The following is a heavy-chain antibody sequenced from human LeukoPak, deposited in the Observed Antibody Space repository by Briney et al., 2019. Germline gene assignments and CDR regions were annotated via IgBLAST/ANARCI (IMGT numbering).Heavy chain of an antibody. CDR2: VSWSGAQT. D-gene: IGHD6-19*01. J-gene: IGHJ3*01. V-gene: IGHV3-9*01. CDR3: AKAITAVAGYDAFDV. Sequence: GRSLRLSCVASGFKFDDFAMFWVRQVPGKGLDWVAHVSWSGAQTGYADSVKGRFTISRDNAENSLFLEMDSLRSEDTAFYFCAKAITAVAGYDAFDVWGQGTKVIVSS. CDR1: GFKFDDFA.